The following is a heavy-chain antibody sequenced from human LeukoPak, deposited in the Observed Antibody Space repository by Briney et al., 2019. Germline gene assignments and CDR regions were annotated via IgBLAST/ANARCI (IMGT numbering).Heavy chain of an antibody. CDR3: ARLDYGGNSGLFDY. Sequence: SETLSLTCAVSGYSISSGYYWGWIRQPPGKGLEWIGSIYHSGSTYYNPSLKSRVTISVDTSKNQFSLKLSSVTTADTAVYYCARLDYGGNSGLFDYWGQGTLVTVSS. D-gene: IGHD4-23*01. V-gene: IGHV4-38-2*01. J-gene: IGHJ4*02. CDR1: GYSISSGYY. CDR2: IYHSGST.